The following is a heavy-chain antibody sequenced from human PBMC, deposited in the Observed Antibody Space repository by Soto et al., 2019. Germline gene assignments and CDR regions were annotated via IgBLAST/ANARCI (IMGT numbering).Heavy chain of an antibody. Sequence: QITLKESGPTLVKPTQTLTLTCSFSGFSLSTSGVGVGWIRQPPGKALEWLALIYWDDDERYSPSLRSRLTITKDTSKHQVVLTMATMDPVDTGTYYCAHTTVTTAFDSWGQGTLVTVSS. J-gene: IGHJ4*02. D-gene: IGHD4-17*01. V-gene: IGHV2-5*02. CDR2: IYWDDDE. CDR3: AHTTVTTAFDS. CDR1: GFSLSTSGVG.